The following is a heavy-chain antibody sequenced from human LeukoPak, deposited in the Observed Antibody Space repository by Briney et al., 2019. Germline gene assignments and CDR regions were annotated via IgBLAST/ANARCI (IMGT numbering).Heavy chain of an antibody. V-gene: IGHV1-2*02. Sequence: ASVKVSCKASGYTFTGYYMHWVRQAPGQGLEWMGWINPNSGGTNYAQKFQGRVTMTRDTSISTAYMELSRLRSDDTAVYYCARGGDIVVVPAALSWFDPWGQGTLATVSS. CDR1: GYTFTGYY. CDR3: ARGGDIVVVPAALSWFDP. D-gene: IGHD2-2*01. J-gene: IGHJ5*02. CDR2: INPNSGGT.